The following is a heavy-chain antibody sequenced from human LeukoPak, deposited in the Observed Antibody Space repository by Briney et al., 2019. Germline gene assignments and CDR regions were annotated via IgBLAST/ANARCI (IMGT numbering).Heavy chain of an antibody. CDR2: INSDGSST. D-gene: IGHD3-22*01. CDR3: ARDPYYYDSSGYYSDAFDI. CDR1: GFTFSSYW. J-gene: IGHJ3*02. V-gene: IGHV3-74*01. Sequence: PGGSLRLSCAASGFTFSSYWMHWVRQAPGKGLVWVSRINSDGSSTSYADSVKGRFTISRDNAKNTLYLQMNSLRAEDTAVYYCARDPYYYDSSGYYSDAFDIWGQGTMVTVSP.